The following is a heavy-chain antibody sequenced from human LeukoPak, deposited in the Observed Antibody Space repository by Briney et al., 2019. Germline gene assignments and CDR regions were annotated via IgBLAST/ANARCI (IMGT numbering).Heavy chain of an antibody. V-gene: IGHV4-34*01. J-gene: IGHJ4*02. CDR2: INHSGST. D-gene: IGHD3-10*01. CDR1: GGSISTYY. CDR3: HLVRGGGYFDY. Sequence: SETLSLTCTVSGGSISTYYWSCIRQSPGKGLEWIGEINHSGSTNYNPSLKSRVTMSVDTSKNQFSLKPSSVTAADTAIYYCHLVRGGGYFDYWGQGTLVTVSS.